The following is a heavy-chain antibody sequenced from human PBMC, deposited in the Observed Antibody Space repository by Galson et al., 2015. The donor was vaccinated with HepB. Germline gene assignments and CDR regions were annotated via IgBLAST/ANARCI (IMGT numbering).Heavy chain of an antibody. CDR2: ISSSGTTM. J-gene: IGHJ4*02. V-gene: IGHV3-48*01. D-gene: IGHD6-13*01. CDR3: ARALTAVGSY. Sequence: SLRLSCAASGFIFGTYSMNWVRQAPGKGLEWVSYISSSGTTMYYADSVRGRFTISRDNAKNSLFLQMNSLRVEDTAVYYCARALTAVGSYWGQGTLVTVSS. CDR1: GFIFGTYS.